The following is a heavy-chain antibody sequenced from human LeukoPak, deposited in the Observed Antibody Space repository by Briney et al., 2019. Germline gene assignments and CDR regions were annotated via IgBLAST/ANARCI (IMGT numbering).Heavy chain of an antibody. CDR2: ISGSGGST. CDR3: AKDDDDGDHVVVDH. Sequence: PGGSLRLSCAASGFTFSSYGMGWVRQAPGKGLKWVSRISGSGGSTYYADSVKGRFTVSRDNSKNTEYLQMNSLRAEDTAIYYCAKDDDDGDHVVVDHWGQGTLVTVSS. J-gene: IGHJ4*02. D-gene: IGHD4-17*01. CDR1: GFTFSSYG. V-gene: IGHV3-23*01.